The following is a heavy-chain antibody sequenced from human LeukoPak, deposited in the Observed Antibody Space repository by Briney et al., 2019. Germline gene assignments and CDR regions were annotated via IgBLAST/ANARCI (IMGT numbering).Heavy chain of an antibody. Sequence: GGSLRLSCAASGFTFSGSAMHWVRQASGKGLEWVGRIRSKANSYATAYAASVKGRFTISRDDSKNTAYLQMNSLRAEDTAVYYCASFIYYKGAAAGDYWGQGTLVTVSS. CDR1: GFTFSGSA. J-gene: IGHJ4*02. CDR2: IRSKANSYAT. CDR3: ASFIYYKGAAAGDY. V-gene: IGHV3-73*01. D-gene: IGHD6-13*01.